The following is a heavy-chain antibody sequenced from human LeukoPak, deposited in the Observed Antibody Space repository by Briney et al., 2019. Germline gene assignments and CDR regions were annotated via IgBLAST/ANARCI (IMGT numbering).Heavy chain of an antibody. CDR1: GFTFSGAW. V-gene: IGHV3-15*01. J-gene: IGHJ4*02. CDR2: IKSKADGETT. CDR3: ATDLPSRGSGKFDY. D-gene: IGHD3-10*01. Sequence: GGSLRLSCAASGFTFSGAWMSWVRQSPGKGLEWVGLIKSKADGETTHYAAPVEGRFTISRDDSKNTVCLEMNGLKTEDTAMYYCATDLPSRGSGKFDYWGQGTLVAVSS.